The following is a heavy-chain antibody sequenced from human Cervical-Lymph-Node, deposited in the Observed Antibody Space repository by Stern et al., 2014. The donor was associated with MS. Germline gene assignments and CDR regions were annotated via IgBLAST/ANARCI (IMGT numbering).Heavy chain of an antibody. D-gene: IGHD2-21*01. V-gene: IGHV1-69*04. CDR3: ASPQVHRGFDI. J-gene: IGHJ3*02. CDR2: IIPILGIA. CDR1: GGTFSSYA. Sequence: QDQLVQSGAEVKKPGSSVKVSCKASGGTFSSYAISWVRQAPGQGLEWMGRIIPILGIANYAQKFQGRVTITADKSTSTAYMELSSLRSEDTAVYYCASPQVHRGFDIWGQGTMVTVSS.